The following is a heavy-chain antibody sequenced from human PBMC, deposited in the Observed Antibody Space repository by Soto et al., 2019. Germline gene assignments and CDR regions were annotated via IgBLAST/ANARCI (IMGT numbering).Heavy chain of an antibody. J-gene: IGHJ4*02. CDR3: AKLGRRYYTGLYLDY. CDR1: GFSFGDYW. Sequence: EVQLVESGGASVQRGGSLRLSCAASGFSFGDYWMSWVRQAPGKGLEWVAHMKKDGSEKYYVDSVKGRFTFSRDNSRNALYLPINSLRAEDTSVYYCAKLGRRYYTGLYLDYWGQGTLVTVSS. V-gene: IGHV3-7*03. D-gene: IGHD1-26*01. CDR2: MKKDGSEK.